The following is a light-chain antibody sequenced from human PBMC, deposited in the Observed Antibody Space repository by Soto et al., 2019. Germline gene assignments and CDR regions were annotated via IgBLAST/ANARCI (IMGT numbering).Light chain of an antibody. J-gene: IGKJ5*01. CDR3: QQYGSSPIT. CDR1: QSVSSDF. V-gene: IGKV3-20*01. Sequence: EIVLTQSPGTLSLSPGERATLSCRASQSVSSDFLAWYQRKPGQAPRLLIYGASTRATGIPDRFSGSGSGTDFTLTISRLEPEDFAVYYCQQYGSSPITFGQGTRLEIK. CDR2: GAS.